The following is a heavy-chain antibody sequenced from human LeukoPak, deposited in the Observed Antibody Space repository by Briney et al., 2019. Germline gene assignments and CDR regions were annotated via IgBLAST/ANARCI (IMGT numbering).Heavy chain of an antibody. V-gene: IGHV3-23*01. CDR2: ISGSGGST. J-gene: IGHJ4*02. Sequence: GGSLRLSCAASGFTFSSYAMSWVRQAPGKGLEWVSTISGSGGSTYYADSVKGRFTISRDNSKNTLYLQMNSLRAEDTAVFYCAKSRPGGIVITFGGVIAPPDYWGQGTLVTVSS. CDR1: GFTFSSYA. CDR3: AKSRPGGIVITFGGVIAPPDY. D-gene: IGHD3-16*02.